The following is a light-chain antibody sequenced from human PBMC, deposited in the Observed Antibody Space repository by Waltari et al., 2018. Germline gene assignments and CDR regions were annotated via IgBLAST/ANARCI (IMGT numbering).Light chain of an antibody. J-gene: IGLJ2*01. CDR1: NISAKT. Sequence: SYVLTQPPSVSVAPGKTARISCAGQNISAKTVYWYQQKPGQAPVVVIYDSTVRPSGIPDRFSGSDPATLTIARVEAGDEADYYCQVWDDTRDQPVFGGGTRLTVL. CDR2: DST. V-gene: IGLV3-21*03. CDR3: QVWDDTRDQPV.